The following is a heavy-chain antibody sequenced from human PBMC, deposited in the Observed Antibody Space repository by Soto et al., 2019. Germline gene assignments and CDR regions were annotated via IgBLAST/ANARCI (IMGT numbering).Heavy chain of an antibody. CDR3: ASAVRVHYYYYGMDV. CDR2: IYYSGST. CDR1: GGSISSYY. J-gene: IGHJ6*02. V-gene: IGHV4-59*01. Sequence: SETLSLTCTVSGGSISSYYWSWIRQPPGKGLEWIGYIYYSGSTNYNPSLKSRVTMSVDTSKNQFSLKLSSVTAADTAVYYCASAVRVHYYYYGMDVWGQGTTVTVSS.